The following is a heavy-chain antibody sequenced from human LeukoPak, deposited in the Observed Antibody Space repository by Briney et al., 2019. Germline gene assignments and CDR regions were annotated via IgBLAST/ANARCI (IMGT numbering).Heavy chain of an antibody. J-gene: IGHJ4*02. D-gene: IGHD6-19*01. CDR1: GFTFRNYV. CDR3: AKVRAPSGWFNSDY. Sequence: GGSLRLSCAASGFTFRNYVMNWVRQAPGKGLEWVSGISGSGDSTYYADSAKGRFTISRDNSKNTLYLQMNSLRVEDTAAYYCAKVRAPSGWFNSDYWGQGTLVTVSS. CDR2: ISGSGDST. V-gene: IGHV3-23*01.